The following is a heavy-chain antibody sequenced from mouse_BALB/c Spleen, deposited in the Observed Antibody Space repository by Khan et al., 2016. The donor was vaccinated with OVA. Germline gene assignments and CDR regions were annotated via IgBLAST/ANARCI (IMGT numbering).Heavy chain of an antibody. CDR2: INPSTGYT. CDR1: GYTFANYW. CDR3: SRLGASYGTTIVY. D-gene: IGHD1-1*01. J-gene: IGHJ2*01. V-gene: IGHV1-7*01. Sequence: QVQLQQSGAELAKPGASVKMSCKASGYTFANYWMHWVKQRLGQGLDWIGYINPSTGYTDYNQKFKDKATLTADKSSSTAYMQLSSLTSEDSAVYYCSRLGASYGTTIVYWGQGTTLTVSS.